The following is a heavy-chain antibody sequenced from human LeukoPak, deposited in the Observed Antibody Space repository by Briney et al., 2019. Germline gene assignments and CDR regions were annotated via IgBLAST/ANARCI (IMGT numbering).Heavy chain of an antibody. CDR3: ATPERKMATMTPGEYFQH. J-gene: IGHJ1*01. D-gene: IGHD5-24*01. V-gene: IGHV1-3*01. CDR2: INAGNGNT. Sequence: ASVKVSCKASGYTFTSYAMHWVRQAPGQRLEWMGWINAGNGNTKYSQKFQGRVTITRDTSASTAYMELSSLRSEDTVVYYCATPERKMATMTPGEYFQHWGQGTLVTVSS. CDR1: GYTFTSYA.